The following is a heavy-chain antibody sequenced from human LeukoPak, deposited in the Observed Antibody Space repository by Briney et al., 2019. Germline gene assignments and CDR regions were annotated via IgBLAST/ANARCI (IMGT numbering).Heavy chain of an antibody. D-gene: IGHD3-3*02. CDR3: AKDRHFWSGYYTYYFDY. Sequence: GRSLRLSCAASGFTFDDYAMHWVRQAPGKGLEWVSGISWNSGSIGYADSVKGRFTISRDNSKNTLYLQMNSLRAEDTAVYYCAKDRHFWSGYYTYYFDYWGQGTLVTVSS. V-gene: IGHV3-9*01. CDR1: GFTFDDYA. J-gene: IGHJ4*02. CDR2: ISWNSGSI.